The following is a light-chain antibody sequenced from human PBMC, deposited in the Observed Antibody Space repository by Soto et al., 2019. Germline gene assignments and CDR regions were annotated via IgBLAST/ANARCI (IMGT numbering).Light chain of an antibody. Sequence: ETVLTQSPGTLSLSPGERATLSCRASQSVSSSSLAWYQQRPGQAPRLLIYGTYSRATGIPDRFSGSGSGTDFTLTISRLEPEDFTVYFCQRYGSSPLITCGQGTRLEIK. CDR2: GTY. CDR3: QRYGSSPLIT. V-gene: IGKV3-20*01. CDR1: QSVSSSS. J-gene: IGKJ5*01.